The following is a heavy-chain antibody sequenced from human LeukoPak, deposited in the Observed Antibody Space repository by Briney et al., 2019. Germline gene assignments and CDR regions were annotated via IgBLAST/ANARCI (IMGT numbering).Heavy chain of an antibody. CDR3: VREDTPATANY. CDR1: GFNFANHA. V-gene: IGHV3-23*01. Sequence: GGSLRLSCAASGFNFANHAMSWVRQTPGKGLEWVSAISGGGDITYYADSVTGRFTISRDNSKDTLFLQMHSLRPGDTTVYYCVREDTPATANYWGQGTLVTISS. J-gene: IGHJ4*02. D-gene: IGHD2-21*02. CDR2: ISGGGDIT.